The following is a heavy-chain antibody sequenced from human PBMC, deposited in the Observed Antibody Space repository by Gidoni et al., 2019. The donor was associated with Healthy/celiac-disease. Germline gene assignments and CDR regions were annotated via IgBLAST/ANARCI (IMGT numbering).Heavy chain of an antibody. V-gene: IGHV4-39*01. CDR1: GGSISSSSYY. Sequence: QLQLQESGPGLVKPSETLSLTCTVSGGSISSSSYYWGWIRQPPGKGLEWIGSIYYSGSTYYNPSLKSRVTISVDTSKNQFSLKLSSVTAADTAVYYCAGSVVVVAAPYYYYYGMDVWGQGTTVTVSS. J-gene: IGHJ6*02. CDR3: AGSVVVVAAPYYYYYGMDV. D-gene: IGHD2-15*01. CDR2: IYYSGST.